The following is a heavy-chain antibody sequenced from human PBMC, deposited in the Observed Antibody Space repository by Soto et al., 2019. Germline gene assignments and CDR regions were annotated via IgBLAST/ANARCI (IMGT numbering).Heavy chain of an antibody. CDR2: ISAYNGNT. V-gene: IGHV1-18*01. CDR3: ARVPRTLYGDYSIYYYYYYMDV. CDR1: GYTFTSYG. D-gene: IGHD4-17*01. J-gene: IGHJ6*03. Sequence: ASVKVSCKASGYTFTSYGISWVRQAPGQGLEWMGWISAYNGNTNYAQKLQGRVTMTTDTSTSTAYMELRSLRSDDTAVYYCARVPRTLYGDYSIYYYYYYMDVWGKGTTVTVSS.